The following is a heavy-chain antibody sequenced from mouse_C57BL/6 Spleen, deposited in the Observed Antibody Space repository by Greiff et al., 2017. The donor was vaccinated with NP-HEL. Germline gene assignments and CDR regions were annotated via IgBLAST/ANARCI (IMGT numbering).Heavy chain of an antibody. D-gene: IGHD1-1*01. CDR3: AREGVDYGSSYAMDY. Sequence: EVQLQQSGPELVKPGASVKISCKASGYTFTDYYMNWVKQSHGKSLEWIGDINPNNGGTSYHHNVKGQATLTVDKSSSTAYMELRSLTSEDSAVYYCAREGVDYGSSYAMDYWGQGTSVTVSS. V-gene: IGHV1-26*01. CDR2: INPNNGGT. J-gene: IGHJ4*01. CDR1: GYTFTDYY.